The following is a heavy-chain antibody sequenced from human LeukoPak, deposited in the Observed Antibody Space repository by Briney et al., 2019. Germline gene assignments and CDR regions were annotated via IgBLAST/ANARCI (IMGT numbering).Heavy chain of an antibody. V-gene: IGHV1-24*01. CDR2: FDPEDGET. D-gene: IGHD3-22*01. J-gene: IGHJ4*02. CDR1: GYTFTSYD. Sequence: ASVKVSCKASGYTFTSYDINWVRQATGQGLEWMGGFDPEDGETIYAQKFQGRVTMTEDTSTDTAYMELSSLRSEDTAVYYCATKTYYYDSSGYYYVVLPFDYWGQGTLVTVSS. CDR3: ATKTYYYDSSGYYYVVLPFDY.